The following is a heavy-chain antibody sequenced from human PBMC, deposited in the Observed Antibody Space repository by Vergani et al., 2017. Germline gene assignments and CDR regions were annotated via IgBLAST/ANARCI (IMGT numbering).Heavy chain of an antibody. CDR1: GGSFSGYY. CDR2: INHSGST. J-gene: IGHJ5*02. CDR3: ATLSRAARRGPSNWFDP. Sequence: QVQLQQWGAGLLKPSETLSLTCAVYGGSFSGYYWSWIRQPPGKGLEWMGQINHSGSTNYNPSLKSRVTISVETSKNQVSLKVSSVTAAETAVYYCATLSRAARRGPSNWFDPWGQGTLVTVSS. V-gene: IGHV4-34*01. D-gene: IGHD6-6*01.